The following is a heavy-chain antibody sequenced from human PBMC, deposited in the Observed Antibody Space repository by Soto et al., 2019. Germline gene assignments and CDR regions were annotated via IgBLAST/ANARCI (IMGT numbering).Heavy chain of an antibody. CDR1: GGSISSGGYY. D-gene: IGHD2-2*01. CDR2: IYYSGST. V-gene: IGHV4-31*03. CDR3: ARPRLGYCSSTSCLDAFDI. J-gene: IGHJ3*02. Sequence: QVQLQESGPGLVKPSQTLSLTCTVSGGSISSGGYYWSWIRQHPGKGLEWIGYIYYSGSTYYNPSLKSRVTISVNTSKNQFSLKLSSVTAADTAVYYCARPRLGYCSSTSCLDAFDIWGQGTMVTVSS.